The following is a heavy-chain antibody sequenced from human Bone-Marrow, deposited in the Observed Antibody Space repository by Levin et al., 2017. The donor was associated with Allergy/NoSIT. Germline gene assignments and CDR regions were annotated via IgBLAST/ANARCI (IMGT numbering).Heavy chain of an antibody. CDR1: GYTFTGYY. D-gene: IGHD6-13*01. V-gene: IGHV1-2*06. J-gene: IGHJ4*02. CDR3: ARGAAAGATVFDY. Sequence: GGSLRLSCKASGYTFTGYYMHWVRQAPGQGLEWMGRINPNSGGTNYAQKFQGRVTMTRDTSISTAYMELSRLRSDDTAVYYCARGAAAGATVFDYWGQGTLVTVSS. CDR2: INPNSGGT.